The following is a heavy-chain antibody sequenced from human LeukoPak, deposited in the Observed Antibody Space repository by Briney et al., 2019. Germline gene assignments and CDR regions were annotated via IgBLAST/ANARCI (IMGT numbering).Heavy chain of an antibody. CDR3: ATYYYASGSSD. Sequence: GGSLRLSCAASGFIFSDYSMSWIRQAPGKGLEWVSYISTHSTYTHYADSVRGRFTISRGNAKNSLYLQMNSLRAEDTAVYYCATYYYASGSSDWGQGTLVTVSS. CDR2: ISTHSTYT. CDR1: GFIFSDYS. D-gene: IGHD3-10*01. V-gene: IGHV3-11*03. J-gene: IGHJ4*02.